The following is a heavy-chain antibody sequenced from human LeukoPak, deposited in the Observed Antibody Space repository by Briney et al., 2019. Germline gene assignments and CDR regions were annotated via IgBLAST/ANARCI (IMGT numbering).Heavy chain of an antibody. J-gene: IGHJ4*02. Sequence: HPGGSLRLSCAASGFTFSSYAMSWVRQAPGKGLEWVSAISGSGGSTYYADSVKGRFTISRDNSKNTLYLQMNSLRAEDTAVYYCAKLSPPRGGYSYGYAANFDYWGQGTLVTVSS. D-gene: IGHD5-18*01. V-gene: IGHV3-23*01. CDR2: ISGSGGST. CDR3: AKLSPPRGGYSYGYAANFDY. CDR1: GFTFSSYA.